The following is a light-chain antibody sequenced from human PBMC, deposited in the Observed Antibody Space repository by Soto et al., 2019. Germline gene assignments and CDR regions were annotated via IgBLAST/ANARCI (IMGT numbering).Light chain of an antibody. Sequence: NFMLTQPHSVSESPGETVIISCTRSSDSIGLNYVQWYQQRPDSATTLIIYEDDKRPSGIPDRFSGSLDRSSNSASLTISGLRAEDEGDYYCQSYQNRDYRVIFGGGTKLTVL. J-gene: IGLJ2*01. CDR1: SDSIGLNY. V-gene: IGLV6-57*03. CDR2: EDD. CDR3: QSYQNRDYRVI.